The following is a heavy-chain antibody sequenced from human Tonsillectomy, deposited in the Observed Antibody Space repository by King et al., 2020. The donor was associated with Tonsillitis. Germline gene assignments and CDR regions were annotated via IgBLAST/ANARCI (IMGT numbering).Heavy chain of an antibody. D-gene: IGHD4-17*01. Sequence: EVQLVESGGGLVQPGGSLRLSCAASGFTFSSYSMNWVRQAPGKGLEWVAYVSSSSSTMYYADSVKGRFTISRDNAKNSVYLQMDSLREEDTAVYYCATEYGDYPNYWGQGTLVTVSS. CDR1: GFTFSSYS. V-gene: IGHV3-48*02. J-gene: IGHJ4*02. CDR3: ATEYGDYPNY. CDR2: VSSSSSTM.